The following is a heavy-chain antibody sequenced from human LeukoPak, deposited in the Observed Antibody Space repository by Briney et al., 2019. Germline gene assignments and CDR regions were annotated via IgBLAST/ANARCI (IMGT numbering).Heavy chain of an antibody. J-gene: IGHJ4*02. Sequence: GGSLRLSCAASGFTFNTYGMSWVRQAPGKGLEWVSAISGSGGSTYYADSVKGRFTISRDNSKNTLYLQMNSLRAEDTAVYYCAKDPGGWYSYFDYWGQGTLVTVSS. CDR2: ISGSGGST. CDR3: AKDPGGWYSYFDY. CDR1: GFTFNTYG. D-gene: IGHD6-19*01. V-gene: IGHV3-23*01.